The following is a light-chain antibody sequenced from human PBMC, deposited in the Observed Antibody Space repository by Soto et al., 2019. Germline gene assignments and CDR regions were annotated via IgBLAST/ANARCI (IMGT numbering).Light chain of an antibody. J-gene: IGKJ2*01. CDR1: QSVSSN. CDR3: QQYNNWPPYT. V-gene: IGKV3-15*01. Sequence: EIVMTQSPATLSVSPGERATLSCRASQSVSSNLAWYQQKPGQAPRLLIYGASTRATGIPARFSGSGSGTELTLTLSSLQSEDFAVYYCQQYNNWPPYTFGQGTKLEIK. CDR2: GAS.